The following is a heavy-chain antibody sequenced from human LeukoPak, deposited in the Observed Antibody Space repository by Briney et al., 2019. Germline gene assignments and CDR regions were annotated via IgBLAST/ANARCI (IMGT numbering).Heavy chain of an antibody. CDR1: GFSFSSDW. CDR3: ARPLMGGGNSPFDS. D-gene: IGHD4-23*01. V-gene: IGHV3-7*05. J-gene: IGHJ4*02. Sequence: PGGSLRLSCAASGFSFSSDWMSWVRQAPGKGLEWVANIRRDGSQKYYVDSVKGRFTISRDNADNPLYLHMNSLRAEDTAVYYCARPLMGGGNSPFDSWGQGTLVTVSS. CDR2: IRRDGSQK.